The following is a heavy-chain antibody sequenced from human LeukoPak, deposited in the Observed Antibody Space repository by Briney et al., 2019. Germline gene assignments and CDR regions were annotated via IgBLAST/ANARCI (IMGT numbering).Heavy chain of an antibody. Sequence: SETLSLTCTVSGDSISNSGFYWGWIRQPPGKGLEWIGNIYYSGSTYYNSSLKSRVTMSVDTSKNQFSLKVRSVTAADTAVYYCARIGYSSGFHYFDYWGQGTLVTVSS. D-gene: IGHD3-22*01. CDR1: GDSISNSGFY. J-gene: IGHJ4*02. V-gene: IGHV4-39*01. CDR2: IYYSGST. CDR3: ARIGYSSGFHYFDY.